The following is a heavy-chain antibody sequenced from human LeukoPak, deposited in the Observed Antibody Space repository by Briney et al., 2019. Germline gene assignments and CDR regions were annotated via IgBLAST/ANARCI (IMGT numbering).Heavy chain of an antibody. CDR3: ASSPFPGDYVPLGY. D-gene: IGHD4-17*01. CDR2: ISGAGGST. J-gene: IGHJ4*02. V-gene: IGHV3-23*01. Sequence: GGSLRLSCAASGFTFSSYAMSWVRQAPGKGLGWVSGISGAGGSTYYADSVKGRFTISRDNSKNTLYLQMNSLRAEDTAVYYCASSPFPGDYVPLGYWGQGTLVTVSS. CDR1: GFTFSSYA.